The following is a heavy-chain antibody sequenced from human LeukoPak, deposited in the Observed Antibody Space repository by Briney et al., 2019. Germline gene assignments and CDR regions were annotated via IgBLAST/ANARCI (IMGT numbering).Heavy chain of an antibody. D-gene: IGHD5-12*01. CDR1: GGTFSSYA. CDR2: IIPILGIA. Sequence: SVKVSCKASGGTFSSYAISWVRQAPGQGLEWMGRIIPILGIANYAQKFQGRVTITADKSTSTAYMELSSLRSEDTAVYYCARGGVATIMGGYYYYYGTDVWGQGTTVTISS. CDR3: ARGGVATIMGGYYYYYGTDV. V-gene: IGHV1-69*04. J-gene: IGHJ6*02.